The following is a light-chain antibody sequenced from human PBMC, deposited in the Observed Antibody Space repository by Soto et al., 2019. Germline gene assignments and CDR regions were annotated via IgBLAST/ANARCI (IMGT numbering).Light chain of an antibody. CDR2: SNN. J-gene: IGLJ1*01. CDR3: SALDHRMNGYV. CDR1: SSNIARNT. V-gene: IGLV1-44*01. Sequence: QSVLTQPPSASGTPGQRVTISCSGSSSNIARNTVIWYEQLPGTAPKLLIYSNNQRHSGAHDRCSGSNPGTTSSLAITVHHSADGADYYCSALDHRMNGYVFGNGTKVTVL.